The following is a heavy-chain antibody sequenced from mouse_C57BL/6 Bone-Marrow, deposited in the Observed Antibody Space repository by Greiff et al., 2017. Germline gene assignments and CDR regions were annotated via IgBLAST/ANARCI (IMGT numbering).Heavy chain of an antibody. V-gene: IGHV1-81*01. D-gene: IGHD2-4*01. CDR2: IYPRSGNT. CDR3: ARGYYDYGGAYFDY. J-gene: IGHJ2*01. CDR1: GYTFPTSG. Sequence: QVQLQQSGAELARPGASVKLSCKASGYTFPTSGISWVKQRTGQGLGWIGEIYPRSGNTYYNEKFKGKATLTAAKSSSTAYMELRSLTSEASAVYFCARGYYDYGGAYFDYWGQGTTLTVSA.